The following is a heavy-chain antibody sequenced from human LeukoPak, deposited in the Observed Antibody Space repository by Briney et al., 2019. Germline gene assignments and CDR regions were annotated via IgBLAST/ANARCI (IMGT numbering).Heavy chain of an antibody. J-gene: IGHJ4*02. Sequence: GASVKVSCKASGGTFSSYAISWVRQAPGQGLEWMGGIIPIFGTANYAQKFQGRVTSTADESTSTAYMELSSLRSEDTAVYYCAGDYDSSGYYQNFDYWGQGTLVTVSS. V-gene: IGHV1-69*13. CDR3: AGDYDSSGYYQNFDY. CDR2: IIPIFGTA. D-gene: IGHD3-22*01. CDR1: GGTFSSYA.